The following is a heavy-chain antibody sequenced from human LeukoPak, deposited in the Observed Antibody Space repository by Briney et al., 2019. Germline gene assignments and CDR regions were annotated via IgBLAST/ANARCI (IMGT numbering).Heavy chain of an antibody. J-gene: IGHJ4*02. CDR3: ARDSWPEVVRFDY. D-gene: IGHD1-14*01. CDR1: GYSISSGYY. Sequence: SETLSLTCTVSGYSISSGYYWGWIRQPPGKGLEWIGSIYHGGSTYYNPSLKSRVTISVDTSKNQFSLKLSSVTAADAAVYFCARDSWPEVVRFDYWGQGTLVTVSS. V-gene: IGHV4-38-2*02. CDR2: IYHGGST.